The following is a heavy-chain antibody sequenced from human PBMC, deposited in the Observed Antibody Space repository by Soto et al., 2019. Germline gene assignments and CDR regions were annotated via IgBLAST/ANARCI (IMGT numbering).Heavy chain of an antibody. CDR2: IWYDGSNK. CDR3: ARALGIAARPIDY. V-gene: IGHV3-33*01. J-gene: IGHJ4*02. Sequence: PGGSLRLSCEASGFTFSSYGMHWFRQAPGKGLEWVAVIWYDGSNKYYADSVKGRFTISRDNSKNTLYLQMNSLRAEDTAVYYCARALGIAARPIDYWGQGTLVTVSS. D-gene: IGHD6-6*01. CDR1: GFTFSSYG.